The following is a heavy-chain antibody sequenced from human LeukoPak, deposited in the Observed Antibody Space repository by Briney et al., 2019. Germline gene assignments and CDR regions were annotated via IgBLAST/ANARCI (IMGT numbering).Heavy chain of an antibody. D-gene: IGHD6-13*01. J-gene: IGHJ6*03. CDR1: GGTFSSYA. CDR3: ARGARSSRLPGHYYYYYMDV. V-gene: IGHV1-18*01. Sequence: EASVKVSCKASGGTFSSYAISWVRQAPGQGLEWMGCISAYNGNTNYAQKLQGRVTMTTDTSTSTAYMELRSLRSDDTAVYYCARGARSSRLPGHYYYYYMDVWGKGTTVTVSS. CDR2: ISAYNGNT.